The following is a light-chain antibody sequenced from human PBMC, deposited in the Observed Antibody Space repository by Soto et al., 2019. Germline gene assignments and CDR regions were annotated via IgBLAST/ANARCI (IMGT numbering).Light chain of an antibody. CDR3: QQYYSLPPT. CDR2: WAS. CDR1: QSVLYRSKTKND. V-gene: IGKV4-1*01. Sequence: DIVMTQSPDSLAVSLGERATINCKSSQSVLYRSKTKNDLAWYQQKPGQPPNLLIYWASTRESGVPDRFSGSGSGTDFTLTISSLQAEDEAVYNCQQYYSLPPTFGQGTKVEIK. J-gene: IGKJ1*01.